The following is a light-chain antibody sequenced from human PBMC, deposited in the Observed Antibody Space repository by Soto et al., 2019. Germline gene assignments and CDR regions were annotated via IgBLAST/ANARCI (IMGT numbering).Light chain of an antibody. V-gene: IGKV1-27*01. Sequence: DIPMTQSPSSLSASLGDRVTITCRASQGIGNYLAWYQLQPGKVPKLLIYAASTLQSGVPSRFSGSGSGTDFTLTISSLQPEDVATYFCQKYNRAPRTFGQGTKVEI. J-gene: IGKJ1*01. CDR1: QGIGNY. CDR2: AAS. CDR3: QKYNRAPRT.